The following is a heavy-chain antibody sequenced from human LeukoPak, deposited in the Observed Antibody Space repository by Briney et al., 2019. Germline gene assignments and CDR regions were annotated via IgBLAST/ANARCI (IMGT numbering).Heavy chain of an antibody. V-gene: IGHV3-74*01. D-gene: IGHD3-22*01. J-gene: IGHJ4*02. CDR2: INSDGSTT. Sequence: PGGSLRLSCAASGFTFISYWMHWVCQAPGKRLVWVSRINSDGSTTSYAASVKGRFTISRDTAKNTLYLQMNSLRAEDTAVYYCARGHHYYDSSAYYYWGQGTLVTVSS. CDR1: GFTFISYW. CDR3: ARGHHYYDSSAYYY.